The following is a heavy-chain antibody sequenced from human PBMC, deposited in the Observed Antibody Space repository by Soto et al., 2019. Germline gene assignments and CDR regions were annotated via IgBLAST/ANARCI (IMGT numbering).Heavy chain of an antibody. J-gene: IGHJ4*02. D-gene: IGHD3-22*01. Sequence: ASVKVSCKASGYTFTSYGISWVRQAPGQGLEWMGWISAYNGNTNYAQKLQGRVTMTTDTSTSTAYMELRSLRSDDTAVYYCARDRASINTMIVVDWGQGTLVTVPQ. V-gene: IGHV1-18*01. CDR3: ARDRASINTMIVVD. CDR1: GYTFTSYG. CDR2: ISAYNGNT.